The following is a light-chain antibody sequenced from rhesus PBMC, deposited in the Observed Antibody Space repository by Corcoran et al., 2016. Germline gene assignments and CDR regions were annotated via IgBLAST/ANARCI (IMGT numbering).Light chain of an antibody. Sequence: DIQMTQSPSSLSASVGDRVTITCRASQGICTYLNWYQQKPGKAPKRLIYAASSLESGVPSRFSGSGSGSDFSLTISSLQPGGVGVYYCQPYNTWNTFGGGAKVEIK. CDR2: AAS. CDR1: QGICTY. V-gene: IGKV1-43*02. CDR3: QPYNTWNT. J-gene: IGKJ4*01.